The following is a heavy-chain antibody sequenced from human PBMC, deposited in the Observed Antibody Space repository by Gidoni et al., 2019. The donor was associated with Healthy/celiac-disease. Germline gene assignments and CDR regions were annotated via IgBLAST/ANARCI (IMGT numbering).Heavy chain of an antibody. J-gene: IGHJ2*01. CDR3: ARDRGYSGYDPWGWYFDL. D-gene: IGHD5-12*01. V-gene: IGHV4-31*03. CDR2: IYYSGST. CDR1: GGSISSGGYY. Sequence: QVQLQESGPGLVKPSQTLSLTCTVSGGSISSGGYYWSWIRQHPGKGLEWIGYIYYSGSTYSNPSLKSRVTISVDTSKTQFSLKLSSVTAADTAVYYCARDRGYSGYDPWGWYFDLWGRGTLVTVSS.